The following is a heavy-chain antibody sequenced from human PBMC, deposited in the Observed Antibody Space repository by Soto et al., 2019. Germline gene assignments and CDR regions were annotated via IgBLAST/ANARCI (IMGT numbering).Heavy chain of an antibody. V-gene: IGHV3-74*01. D-gene: IGHD6-13*01. CDR1: GFTFTSHW. Sequence: EVQLVESGGGLVQPGGSLRLSCAASGFTFTSHWMHWVRQAPGKGPALVSRINGDGSSISYADSVKGRCTISRDNAKHTLYLHINSLRAEDTAVYYRAREIIAVIGTIRWFDPWGQGTLLTVSS. CDR3: AREIIAVIGTIRWFDP. J-gene: IGHJ5*02. CDR2: INGDGSSI.